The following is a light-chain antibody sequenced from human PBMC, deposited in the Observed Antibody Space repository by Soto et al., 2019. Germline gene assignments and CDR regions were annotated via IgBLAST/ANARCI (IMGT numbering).Light chain of an antibody. V-gene: IGLV2-23*02. CDR3: CSYAGSNSLI. Sequence: QSALTQPASVSGSPGQSITISCTGTNGDVGSYDLVSWYQRYPGEAPKLIIYEVNKRPSGISNRFSGSKSGNTASLTISGLQAGDEAEYDCCSYAGSNSLIFGGGTKLTVL. J-gene: IGLJ2*01. CDR2: EVN. CDR1: NGDVGSYDL.